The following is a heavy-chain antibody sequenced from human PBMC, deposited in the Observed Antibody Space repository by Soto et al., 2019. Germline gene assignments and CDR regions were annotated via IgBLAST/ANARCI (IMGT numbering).Heavy chain of an antibody. CDR3: AKXSARYSYNWNSYGY. J-gene: IGHJ4*02. D-gene: IGHD1-7*01. Sequence: GGSLRLSCAASGFTFSSYGMHWVRQAPGKGLEWVAVISYDGSNKYYADSVKGRFTISRDNSKNTLYLQMNSLRAEDTAVYYCAKXSARYSYNWNSYGYWGQGTLVTVSS. CDR2: ISYDGSNK. V-gene: IGHV3-30*18. CDR1: GFTFSSYG.